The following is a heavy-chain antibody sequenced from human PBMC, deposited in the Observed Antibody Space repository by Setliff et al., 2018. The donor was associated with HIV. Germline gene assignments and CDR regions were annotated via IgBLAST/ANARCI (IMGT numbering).Heavy chain of an antibody. CDR1: GYTFSGDY. CDR3: ARVDDFWSGPNTAGYMDV. J-gene: IGHJ6*03. V-gene: IGHV1-2*02. Sequence: ASVKVSCKASGYTFSGDYIHWVRQAPGQGLEWMGWMNPNSPDTNYAQKFQGRVTMTRDTSISTAYMELSGLRSDDTAVYYCARVDDFWSGPNTAGYMDVWGKGTTVTVSS. D-gene: IGHD3-3*01. CDR2: MNPNSPDT.